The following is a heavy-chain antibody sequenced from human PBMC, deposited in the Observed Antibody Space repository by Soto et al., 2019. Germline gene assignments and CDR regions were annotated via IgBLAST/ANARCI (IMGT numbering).Heavy chain of an antibody. CDR2: HHSDST. CDR3: ATYTVGEGGRGY. V-gene: IGHV4-4*09. Sequence: QVQLQESGPGLVKPSETLSLTCTVSGGSMRGQHWSWIRQPPGKGLEWIGHHSDSTNYNPSLKRRITISTYTSKNQFSLKLSSVTAADTAVYYCATYTVGEGGRGYWGQGTLVTVSS. D-gene: IGHD3-16*01. J-gene: IGHJ4*02. CDR1: GGSMRGQH.